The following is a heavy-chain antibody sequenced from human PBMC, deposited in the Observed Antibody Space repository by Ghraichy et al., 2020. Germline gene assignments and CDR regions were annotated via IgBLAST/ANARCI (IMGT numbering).Heavy chain of an antibody. CDR1: GGSISSYY. CDR2: IYYSGST. Sequence: GSLRLSCTVAGGSISSYYWSWIRQPPGKGLEWIGFIYYSGSTNYNPSLKSRVTISLDTSKNQFSLKLTSVTAADTAVYYCARGDYGAKNDYWGQGTLVTVSS. V-gene: IGHV4-59*01. CDR3: ARGDYGAKNDY. J-gene: IGHJ4*02. D-gene: IGHD4-23*01.